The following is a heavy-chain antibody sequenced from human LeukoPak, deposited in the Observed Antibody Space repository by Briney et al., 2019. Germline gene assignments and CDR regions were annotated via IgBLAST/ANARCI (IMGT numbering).Heavy chain of an antibody. CDR1: GGSISSYY. D-gene: IGHD2-2*01. CDR3: ARENIVVVPAAMSWNWFDP. V-gene: IGHV4-59*12. CDR2: IYYSGST. Sequence: PSETLSLTCTVSGGSISSYYWSWIRQPPGKGLEWIGYIYYSGSTNYNPSLKSRVTISVDTSKNQFSLKLSSVTAADTAMYYCARENIVVVPAAMSWNWFDPWGQGTLVTVSS. J-gene: IGHJ5*02.